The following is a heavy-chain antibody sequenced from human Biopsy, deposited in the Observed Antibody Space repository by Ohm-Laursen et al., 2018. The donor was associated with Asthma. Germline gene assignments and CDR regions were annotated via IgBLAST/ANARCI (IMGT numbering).Heavy chain of an antibody. V-gene: IGHV3-9*01. D-gene: IGHD6-13*01. CDR1: GFTFDDYA. J-gene: IGHJ4*02. CDR2: VSWNSGSI. CDR3: VKDIRLQLWGFDS. Sequence: SLRLSCAASGFTFDDYAMHWVRQAPGKGLEWVSGVSWNSGSIDYADSVKGRFTISRDNAKNSLYLQMNSLRGADTALYYCVKDIRLQLWGFDSWGQGTLVTASS.